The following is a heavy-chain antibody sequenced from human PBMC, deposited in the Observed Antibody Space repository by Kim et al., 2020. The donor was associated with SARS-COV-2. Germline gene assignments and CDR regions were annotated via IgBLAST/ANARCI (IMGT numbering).Heavy chain of an antibody. J-gene: IGHJ6*02. D-gene: IGHD2-2*01. V-gene: IGHV3-72*01. CDR2: TRNKTNSYTT. CDR1: GFTFSDHY. CDR3: ARGRIVVVPAAMGVYYYGMDV. Sequence: GGSLRLSCAASGFTFSDHYMDWVRQAPGKGLEWVGRTRNKTNSYTTEYAASVKGRFTISRDDSKNSLYLQMNSLKTEDTAVYYCARGRIVVVPAAMGVYYYGMDVWGQGTTVTVSS.